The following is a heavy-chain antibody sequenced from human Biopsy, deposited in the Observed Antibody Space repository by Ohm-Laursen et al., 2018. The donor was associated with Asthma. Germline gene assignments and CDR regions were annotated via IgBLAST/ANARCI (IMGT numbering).Heavy chain of an antibody. J-gene: IGHJ4*02. CDR2: ISGSGGST. V-gene: IGHV3-23*01. D-gene: IGHD3-9*01. CDR3: AKDRDYDILTGPPGFDY. Sequence: SLRLSCAASGFTFSSYAMSWVRQAPGKGLEWVSAISGSGGSTYYADSVKGRFTISRDNSKNTLYLQMNSLRAEDTAVHYCAKDRDYDILTGPPGFDYWGQGTLVTVSS. CDR1: GFTFSSYA.